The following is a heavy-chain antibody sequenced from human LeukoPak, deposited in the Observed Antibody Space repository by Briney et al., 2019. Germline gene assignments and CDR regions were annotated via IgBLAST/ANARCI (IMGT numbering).Heavy chain of an antibody. CDR3: ARHGAASFDY. J-gene: IGHJ4*02. CDR2: IYYSGST. D-gene: IGHD2-15*01. CDR1: GGSISSSSYY. Sequence: SETLSLTCTVSGGSISSSSYYWGWLRQPPGKGLEWIGSIYYSGSTYYNPSLKSRVTISVDTSKNQFSLKLSSVTAADTAVYYCARHGAASFDYWGQGTLVTVSS. V-gene: IGHV4-39*01.